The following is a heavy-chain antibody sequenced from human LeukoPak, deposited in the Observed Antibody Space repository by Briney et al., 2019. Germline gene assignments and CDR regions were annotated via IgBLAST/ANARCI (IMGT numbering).Heavy chain of an antibody. D-gene: IGHD3-9*01. V-gene: IGHV1-18*01. J-gene: IGHJ3*02. CDR2: ISVYNGNT. CDR3: ARDRRDILTGPQSSDAFDI. Sequence: GASVTVSCKASGYTFTSYGISWVRQAPGQGLEWMGWISVYNGNTNYAQKLQGRVALTTDTSTSTAHMELRSLRSDDTAVYYCARDRRDILTGPQSSDAFDIWGQGTMVTVSS. CDR1: GYTFTSYG.